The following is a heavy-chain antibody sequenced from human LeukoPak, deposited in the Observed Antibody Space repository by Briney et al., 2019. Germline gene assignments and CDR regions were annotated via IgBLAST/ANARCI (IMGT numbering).Heavy chain of an antibody. CDR3: ARGKELLWCGRQG. CDR1: GFTFSSYW. CDR2: INEDGREK. J-gene: IGHJ4*02. Sequence: SGGSLGLSCAASGFTFSSYWMSWVRQAPGKGLEWVANINEDGREKYYVDSVKGRFTISRDNAKNSLYLQMNSLRAEDTAVYYCARGKELLWCGRQGGGQGTLVTVSS. V-gene: IGHV3-7*01. D-gene: IGHD3-10*01.